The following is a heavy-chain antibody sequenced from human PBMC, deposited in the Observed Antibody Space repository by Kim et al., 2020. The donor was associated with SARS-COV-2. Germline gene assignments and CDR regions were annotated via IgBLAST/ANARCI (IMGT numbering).Heavy chain of an antibody. CDR1: GYSFTNYW. J-gene: IGHJ3*02. D-gene: IGHD1-7*01. CDR2: IYPDDSDT. V-gene: IGHV5-51*01. CDR3: ATKLGGTTSDDAFDI. Sequence: GESLKISCMGSGYSFTNYWIGWVRQMPGKGLEWMGIIYPDDSDTRYSPSFQGQVTISADKSISTAFLQWGSLKASDTATYYCATKLGGTTSDDAFDIWGQGTMVTVSS.